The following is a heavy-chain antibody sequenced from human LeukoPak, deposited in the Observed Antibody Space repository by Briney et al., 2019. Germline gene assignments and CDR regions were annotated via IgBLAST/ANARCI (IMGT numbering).Heavy chain of an antibody. V-gene: IGHV1-2*02. CDR3: ALNDYGDGLGY. D-gene: IGHD4-17*01. CDR1: GYTFTVYY. Sequence: GASVKVSCKAPGYTFTVYYIHWVRQAPGQGLEWMGWINPNSGGTNYAQRFQGRVTMTRDTSFSTAYMELSRLRSDDTAVYYCALNDYGDGLGYWGQGTLVTVFS. J-gene: IGHJ4*02. CDR2: INPNSGGT.